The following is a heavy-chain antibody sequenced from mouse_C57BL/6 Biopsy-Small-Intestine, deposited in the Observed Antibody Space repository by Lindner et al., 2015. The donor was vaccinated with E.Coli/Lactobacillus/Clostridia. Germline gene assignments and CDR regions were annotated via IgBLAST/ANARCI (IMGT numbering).Heavy chain of an antibody. CDR1: GYTITSYV. CDR3: ARSCDYDVKAMDY. CDR2: INPDNDGT. J-gene: IGHJ4*01. Sequence: VQLQESGPELVKPGASVKMSCKASGYTITSYVMHWVKQKPGQGLEWIGHINPDNDGTKYNEKFKGKATLISDKSSSTAYMELSSLTSEDSAVYYCARSCDYDVKAMDYWGQGTSVTVSS. D-gene: IGHD2-4*01. V-gene: IGHV1-14*01.